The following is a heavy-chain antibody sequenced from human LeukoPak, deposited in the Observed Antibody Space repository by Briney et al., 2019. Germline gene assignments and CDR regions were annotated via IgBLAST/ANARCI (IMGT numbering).Heavy chain of an antibody. Sequence: GGSLRLSCAASGLTFRSYAMSWVRQAPGKGLEWVSAISGSGGSTYYADSVKGRFTISRDNSKNTLYLQMNSLRAEDTAVYYCAKSQDGYNAPDAFDIWGQGTMVTVSS. CDR2: ISGSGGST. J-gene: IGHJ3*02. CDR3: AKSQDGYNAPDAFDI. V-gene: IGHV3-23*01. CDR1: GLTFRSYA. D-gene: IGHD5-24*01.